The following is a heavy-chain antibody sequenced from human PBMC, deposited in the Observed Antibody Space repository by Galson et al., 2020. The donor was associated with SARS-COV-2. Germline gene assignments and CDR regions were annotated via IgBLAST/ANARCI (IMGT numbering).Heavy chain of an antibody. CDR1: GFIFKDYA. CDR3: VKDHGLATLRHRPNHFFYFEY. J-gene: IGHJ4*02. D-gene: IGHD2-8*01. V-gene: IGHV3-23*01. CDR2: ISDKGART. Sequence: GESLKISCAASGFIFKDYAMTWVRQAPGKGLEWLSGISDKGARTSYADSVRGRFTISRDNSKNMLYLQLDSLRVEDTAIYYCVKDHGLATLRHRPNHFFYFEYCGQGTLIAVSS.